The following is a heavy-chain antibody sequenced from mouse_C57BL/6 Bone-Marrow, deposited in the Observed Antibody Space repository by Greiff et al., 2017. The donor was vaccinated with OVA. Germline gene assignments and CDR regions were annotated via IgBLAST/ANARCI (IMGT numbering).Heavy chain of an antibody. Sequence: EVMLVGSGGDLVKPGGSLKLSCAASGFTFSSYGMSWVRQTPDKRLEWVATISSGGSYTYYPDSVKGRFTISRDNAKNTLYLQMSSLKSEDTAMYYCARWLSWFAYWGQGTLVTVSA. CDR3: ARWLSWFAY. J-gene: IGHJ3*01. CDR1: GFTFSSYG. V-gene: IGHV5-6*01. CDR2: ISSGGSYT. D-gene: IGHD2-2*01.